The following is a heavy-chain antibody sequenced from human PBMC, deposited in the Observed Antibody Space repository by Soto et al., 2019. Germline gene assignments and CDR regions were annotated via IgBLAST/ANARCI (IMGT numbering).Heavy chain of an antibody. D-gene: IGHD3-22*01. Sequence: QVQLVQSGAEVKKPGSSVKVSCKASGGTFSSYAISWVRQAPGQGLEWMGGIIPIFGTANYAQKFQGRVTITADESTSTAYMELSSLRSEDMAVYYCARAYYDSSGYYYRGWFDPWGQGTLVTVSS. CDR2: IIPIFGTA. V-gene: IGHV1-69*01. CDR3: ARAYYDSSGYYYRGWFDP. J-gene: IGHJ5*02. CDR1: GGTFSSYA.